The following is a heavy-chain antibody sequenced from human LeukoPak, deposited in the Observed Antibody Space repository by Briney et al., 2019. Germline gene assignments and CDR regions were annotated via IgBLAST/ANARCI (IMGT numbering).Heavy chain of an antibody. D-gene: IGHD1-1*01. CDR2: AGHSFGTT. Sequence: GGSLRLSCAASGFTFSSYAMSWVRQAPGKGLEWVSTAGHSFGTTYYADSVKGRFIISRDDSKNTVSLQMSSLRAEDTAIYYCAKDRNWNPVERFDYWGQGTLVTVSS. V-gene: IGHV3-23*01. CDR1: GFTFSSYA. J-gene: IGHJ4*02. CDR3: AKDRNWNPVERFDY.